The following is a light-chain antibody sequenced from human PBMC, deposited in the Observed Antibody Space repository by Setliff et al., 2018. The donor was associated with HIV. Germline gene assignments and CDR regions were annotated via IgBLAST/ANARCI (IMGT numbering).Light chain of an antibody. Sequence: QCALTQPRSVSGSPGQSVTISCTGTSSDFGGYNYVSWYQQHPGKAPKLMIYDVSKRPSGVPDRFSGSKSGNTASLTISGLQAEDEADYYCCSYAGSYKVFGTGTKGTVL. CDR1: SSDFGGYNY. V-gene: IGLV2-11*01. CDR3: CSYAGSYKV. CDR2: DVS. J-gene: IGLJ1*01.